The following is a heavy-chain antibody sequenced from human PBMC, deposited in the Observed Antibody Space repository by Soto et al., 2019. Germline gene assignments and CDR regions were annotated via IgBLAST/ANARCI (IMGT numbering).Heavy chain of an antibody. CDR2: ISWNGAYI. CDR1: GFTFDDYA. J-gene: IGHJ4*02. Sequence: EVQLVESGGGLEQPGRSLRLSCAASGFTFDDYAMNWVRQVPGKGLEWVSGISWNGAYIGYADSVRGRFTISRDNAKKSLYLQMNGLRPEDTALYYCVKDVFRTITTVDFWGQGTLVTVSS. D-gene: IGHD4-4*01. V-gene: IGHV3-9*01. CDR3: VKDVFRTITTVDF.